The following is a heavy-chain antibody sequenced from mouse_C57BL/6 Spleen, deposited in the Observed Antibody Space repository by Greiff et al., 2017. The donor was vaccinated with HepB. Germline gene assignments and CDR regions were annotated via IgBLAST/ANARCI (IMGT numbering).Heavy chain of an antibody. CDR1: GYTFTDYY. Sequence: VQLQQSGPELVKPGASVKISCKASGYTFTDYYMNWVKQSHGKSLEWIGDINPNNGGTSYNQKFKGKATLTVDKSSSTAYMELRSLTSEDSAVYYCARERGYYGSSLAYWGQGTLVTVSA. J-gene: IGHJ3*01. D-gene: IGHD1-1*01. V-gene: IGHV1-26*01. CDR3: ARERGYYGSSLAY. CDR2: INPNNGGT.